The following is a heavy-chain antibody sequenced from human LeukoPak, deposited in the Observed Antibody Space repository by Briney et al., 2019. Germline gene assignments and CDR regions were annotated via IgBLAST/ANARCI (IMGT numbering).Heavy chain of an antibody. CDR3: ARDRGVGASSLYYFDY. J-gene: IGHJ4*02. V-gene: IGHV3-9*01. CDR1: GFTFNEYA. CDR2: ISWNSGSI. D-gene: IGHD1-26*01. Sequence: SLRLSCAASGFTFNEYAMHWVRQAPGKGLEWVSGISWNSGSIGFADSVKGRFTISRDNAKNSLYLQMNSLRAEDTAVYYCARDRGVGASSLYYFDYWGQGTLVTVSS.